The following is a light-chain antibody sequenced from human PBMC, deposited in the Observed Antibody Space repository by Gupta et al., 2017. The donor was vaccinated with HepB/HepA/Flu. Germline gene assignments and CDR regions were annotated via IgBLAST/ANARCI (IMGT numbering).Light chain of an antibody. CDR1: NSGSKS. CDR2: DDS. CDR3: QVWDSGRDHVV. J-gene: IGLJ2*01. V-gene: IGLV3-21*02. Sequence: SYVLTQPPSVAVAPGQTARITCGGNNSGSKSVHWYQQKPGQAPVMVVYDDSDRPSGVPEGFSGSNSGNTATLTISRVEAGDEADYYCQVWDSGRDHVVFGGGTKLTVL.